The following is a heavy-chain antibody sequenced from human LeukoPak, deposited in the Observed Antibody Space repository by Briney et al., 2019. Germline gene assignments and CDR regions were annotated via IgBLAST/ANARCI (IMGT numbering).Heavy chain of an antibody. V-gene: IGHV4-39*01. CDR1: GGSIGSTSYY. CDR3: ARHSPYGFDI. Sequence: SETLSLTCTVSGGSIGSTSYYWGWIRQPPGKGLEWIGSIYYTGGTYYNPSLKSRATVSVDTSNNQFSLHLTSVTAADTAIFYCARHSPYGFDIWSQGTLVTVSS. CDR2: IYYTGGT. J-gene: IGHJ3*02.